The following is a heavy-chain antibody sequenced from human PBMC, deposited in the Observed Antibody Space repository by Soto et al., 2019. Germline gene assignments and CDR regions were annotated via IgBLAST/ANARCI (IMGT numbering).Heavy chain of an antibody. J-gene: IGHJ6*02. CDR3: AGDIDSNYDGIDV. CDR2: IWYDGSSQ. CDR1: GFTFRNSG. V-gene: IGHV3-33*01. D-gene: IGHD4-4*01. Sequence: QVNLVQSGGGLVQPGRSLRLSCEASGFTFRNSGMEWIRQAPGKGLEWVARIWYDGSSQYYADSLKGRFTIYRDNSKSTLYMEMNSVRVGDTAVYYCAGDIDSNYDGIDVWRQATTVTVSS.